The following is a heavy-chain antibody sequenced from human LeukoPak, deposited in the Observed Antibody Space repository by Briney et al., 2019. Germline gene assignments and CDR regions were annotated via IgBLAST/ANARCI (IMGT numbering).Heavy chain of an antibody. D-gene: IGHD1-1*01. CDR3: ARSTTTSLFDY. V-gene: IGHV3-48*03. J-gene: IGHJ4*02. Sequence: GGSLRLSCAASGFTFSYYEMNWVRQAPGKGLEWVSYISSSGSTIYYADSVKGRFTISRDNAKNSLYLQMNSLRAEDTAVYYCARSTTTSLFDYWGQGTLVSVPS. CDR1: GFTFSYYE. CDR2: ISSSGSTI.